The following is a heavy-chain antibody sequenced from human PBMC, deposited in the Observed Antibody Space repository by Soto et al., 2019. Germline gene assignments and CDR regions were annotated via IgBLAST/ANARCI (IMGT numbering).Heavy chain of an antibody. D-gene: IGHD5-12*01. CDR1: GGSISSSSYY. V-gene: IGHV4-39*01. CDR2: IYYSGST. J-gene: IGHJ4*02. Sequence: SETLSLTCTVSGGSISSSSYYWGWIRQPPGKGLEWIGIIYYSGSTYYNPSLKSRVTISVDTSKNQFSLKLSSVTAADTAVYYCARHPGDGYNHFDYWGQGTLVTVSS. CDR3: ARHPGDGYNHFDY.